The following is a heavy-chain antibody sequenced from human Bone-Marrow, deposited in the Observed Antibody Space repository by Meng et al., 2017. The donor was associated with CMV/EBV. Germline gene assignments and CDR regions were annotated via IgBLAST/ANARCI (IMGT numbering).Heavy chain of an antibody. CDR1: GFTFSSYW. V-gene: IGHV3-7*01. J-gene: IGHJ6*02. CDR3: ASFFEWELVHSGMDV. D-gene: IGHD1-26*01. CDR2: IKQDGSEK. Sequence: GESLKISCAASGFTFSSYWMSWVRQAPGKGLEWVANIKQDGSEKYYVDSVKGRFTISRDNAKNSLYLQMNSLRAEDTAVYYCASFFEWELVHSGMDVWGQGTTVTVSS.